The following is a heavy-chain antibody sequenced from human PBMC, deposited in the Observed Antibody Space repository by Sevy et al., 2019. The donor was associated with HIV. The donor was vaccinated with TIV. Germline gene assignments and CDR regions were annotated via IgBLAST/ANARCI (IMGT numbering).Heavy chain of an antibody. CDR2: ISAYNGNT. J-gene: IGHJ4*02. CDR3: ARGRSYSSSWYEVGARRYYFDY. V-gene: IGHV1-18*01. D-gene: IGHD6-13*01. CDR1: GYTFTSYG. Sequence: ASVKVSYKASGYTFTSYGISWVRQAPGQGLEWMGWISAYNGNTNYAQKLQGRVTMTTDTSTSTAYMELRSLRSDDTAVYYCARGRSYSSSWYEVGARRYYFDYWGQGTLVTVSS.